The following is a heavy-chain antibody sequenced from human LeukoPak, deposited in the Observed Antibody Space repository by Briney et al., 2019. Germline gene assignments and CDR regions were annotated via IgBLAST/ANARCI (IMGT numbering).Heavy chain of an antibody. CDR3: ARGSYNWNDQSSAFDI. J-gene: IGHJ3*02. V-gene: IGHV1-2*02. D-gene: IGHD1-1*01. Sequence: GASVKVSCKASGYTFTSYGISWVRQAPGQGLEWMGWINPNSGGTNYAQKFQGRVTMTRDTSISTAYMELSRLRSDDTAVYYCARGSYNWNDQSSAFDIWGQGTMVTVSS. CDR2: INPNSGGT. CDR1: GYTFTSYG.